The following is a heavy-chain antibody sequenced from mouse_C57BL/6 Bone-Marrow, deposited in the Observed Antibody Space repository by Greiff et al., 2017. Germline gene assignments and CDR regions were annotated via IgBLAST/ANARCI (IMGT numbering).Heavy chain of an antibody. V-gene: IGHV1-59*01. CDR1: GYTFTSYW. J-gene: IGHJ3*01. CDR2: IDPSDSYT. Sequence: QVQLQQSGAELVRPGTSVKLSCKASGYTFTSYWMHWVKQRPGQGLEWIGVIDPSDSYTNYNQKFKGKATLTVDTSSSTAYMQLSSLTSEDSAVYYCAGVYYGSSYGAYWGQGTLVTVSA. D-gene: IGHD1-1*01. CDR3: AGVYYGSSYGAY.